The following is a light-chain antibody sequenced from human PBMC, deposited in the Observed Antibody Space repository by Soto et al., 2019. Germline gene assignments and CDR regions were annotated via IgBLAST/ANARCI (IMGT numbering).Light chain of an antibody. J-gene: IGKJ5*01. V-gene: IGKV3-15*01. CDR1: QSVRSH. CDR3: QQHTTWGL. CDR2: GAS. Sequence: SFRARQSVRSHLAWYQQKPGQPPRLLIYGASTRATGIPARFIGREFRTEVTLTLCSLHSEDFVVFYGQQHTTWGLVGQGTRLEIK.